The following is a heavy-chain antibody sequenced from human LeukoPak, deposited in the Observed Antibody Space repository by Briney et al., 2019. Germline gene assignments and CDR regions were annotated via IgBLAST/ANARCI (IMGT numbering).Heavy chain of an antibody. V-gene: IGHV1-2*02. J-gene: IGHJ3*02. Sequence: ASVTVSCKASGYTFTDYYVHCVRQAPGQGLEWLGCIDPDSGGTKYAQNFQGRVTMTRDTSITTAYMELSRLRSDDTAVYYCAREYYDSSGTKYAFDIWGQGTVVTVSS. CDR3: AREYYDSSGTKYAFDI. CDR1: GYTFTDYY. D-gene: IGHD3-22*01. CDR2: IDPDSGGT.